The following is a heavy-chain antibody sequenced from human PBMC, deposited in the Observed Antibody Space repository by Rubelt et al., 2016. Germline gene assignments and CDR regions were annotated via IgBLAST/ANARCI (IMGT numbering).Heavy chain of an antibody. CDR2: INHSGST. CDR3: ARGLARAAAAPRRLWFDP. J-gene: IGHJ5*02. Sequence: QVQLQQWGAGLLKPSETLSLTCAVYGGSFSGYYWSWIRQPPGQGLEWIGEINHSGSTNYNPSLKSRVTISGDASKKQCSLKLSSVTAAVSAVYYCARGLARAAAAPRRLWFDPWGQGTLVTVSS. V-gene: IGHV4-34*01. CDR1: GGSFSGYY. D-gene: IGHD6-13*01.